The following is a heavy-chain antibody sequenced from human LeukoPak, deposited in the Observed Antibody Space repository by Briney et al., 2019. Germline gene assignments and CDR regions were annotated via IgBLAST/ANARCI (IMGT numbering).Heavy chain of an antibody. D-gene: IGHD3-9*01. CDR1: GGSFSGYY. CDR3: ARGRRYFDWYPFDC. Sequence: SETLSLTCAVYGGSFSGYYWSWIRQPPGKGLEWIGEINHSGSTNYNPSLKSRVTISVDTSKNQFSLKLSSVTAADTAVYYCARGRRYFDWYPFDCWGQGTLVTVSS. J-gene: IGHJ4*02. CDR2: INHSGST. V-gene: IGHV4-34*01.